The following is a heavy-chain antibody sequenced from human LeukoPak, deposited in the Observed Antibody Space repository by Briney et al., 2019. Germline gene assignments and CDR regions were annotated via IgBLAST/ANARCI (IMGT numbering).Heavy chain of an antibody. V-gene: IGHV3-23*01. CDR2: INTSGGTT. Sequence: GGSLRLSCAASGFTFSSYAMSWVRQAPGKGLEGGSVINTSGGTTYYADSVKGRFTISRDNSKNTLYLQMNSLRAEDTAVYYCAKGRTSTWYDSWGQGTLVTVSS. D-gene: IGHD2-2*01. CDR3: AKGRTSTWYDS. J-gene: IGHJ5*01. CDR1: GFTFSSYA.